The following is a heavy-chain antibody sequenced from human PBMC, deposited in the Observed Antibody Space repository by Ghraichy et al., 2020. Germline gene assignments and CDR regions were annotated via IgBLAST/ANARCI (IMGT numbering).Heavy chain of an antibody. D-gene: IGHD6-13*01. CDR3: ARGFGSSSWSFDY. Sequence: GGSLRLSCAASGFTFSSYSMNWVRQAPGKGLEWVSSISSSSSYIYYADSVKGRFTISRDNAKNSLYLQMNSLRAEDTAVYYCARGFGSSSWSFDYWGQGTLVTVSS. V-gene: IGHV3-21*01. CDR1: GFTFSSYS. CDR2: ISSSSSYI. J-gene: IGHJ4*02.